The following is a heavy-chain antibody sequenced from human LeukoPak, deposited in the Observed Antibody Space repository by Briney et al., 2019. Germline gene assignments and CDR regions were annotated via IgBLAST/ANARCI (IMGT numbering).Heavy chain of an antibody. V-gene: IGHV3-23*01. CDR2: ISGSGGRT. D-gene: IGHD6-19*01. Sequence: GGTLRLSCAASGFTFSSYGMSWVRQAPGKGLEWVSAISGSGGRTYYVDSVKGRFTISRDNSKNTLYLQMNSLRAEDTAVYYCARPTGSGWYPNQRYYYYMDVWGKGTTVTVSS. CDR3: ARPTGSGWYPNQRYYYYMDV. J-gene: IGHJ6*03. CDR1: GFTFSSYG.